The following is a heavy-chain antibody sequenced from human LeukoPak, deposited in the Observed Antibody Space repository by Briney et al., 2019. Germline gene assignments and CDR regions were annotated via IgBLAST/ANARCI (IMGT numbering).Heavy chain of an antibody. Sequence: GRSLRLSCAASGFTFSSYAMHWVRQAPGKGLEWVAAISYDGSNKYYADSVKGRFTISRDNSKNTLYLQMNSLRAEDTAVYYCARFGTTAAHGPTWGQGTLVTVSS. J-gene: IGHJ5*02. CDR3: ARFGTTAAHGPT. CDR2: ISYDGSNK. CDR1: GFTFSSYA. D-gene: IGHD1-7*01. V-gene: IGHV3-30*01.